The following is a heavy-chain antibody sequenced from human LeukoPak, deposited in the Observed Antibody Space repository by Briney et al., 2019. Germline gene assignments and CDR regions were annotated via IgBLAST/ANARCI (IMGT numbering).Heavy chain of an antibody. V-gene: IGHV3-66*01. J-gene: IGHJ5*02. Sequence: PGGSLRLSCAASGFTVSSNYMSWVRQAPGKGLKWVSVIFSGGSTYYADSVKGRFTISRDNSKNTLYLQMNSLRAEDSSVYYCARGEYNWNDLHLWGQGTLVTVSS. D-gene: IGHD1-20*01. CDR1: GFTVSSNY. CDR2: IFSGGST. CDR3: ARGEYNWNDLHL.